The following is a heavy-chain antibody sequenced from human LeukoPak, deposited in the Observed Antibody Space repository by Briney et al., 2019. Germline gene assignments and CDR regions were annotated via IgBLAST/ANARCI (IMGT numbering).Heavy chain of an antibody. J-gene: IGHJ4*02. CDR2: IYYSGST. CDR1: GGSISSSSYY. Sequence: SETLSLTCTVSGGSISSSSYYWGWIRQPPGKGLEWIGYIYYSGSTNYNPSLKSRVTISVDTSKNQFSLKLSSVTAADTAVYYCARFGVTTNLLFDYWGQGTLVTVSS. CDR3: ARFGVTTNLLFDY. V-gene: IGHV4-61*05. D-gene: IGHD4-17*01.